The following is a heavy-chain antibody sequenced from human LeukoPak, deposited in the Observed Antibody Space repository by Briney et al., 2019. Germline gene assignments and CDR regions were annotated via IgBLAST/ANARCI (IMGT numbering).Heavy chain of an antibody. CDR3: ARLRYSSGPRMGFDP. CDR2: IYYSGST. V-gene: IGHV4-59*08. J-gene: IGHJ5*02. CDR1: GGSISTYY. D-gene: IGHD6-19*01. Sequence: SETLSLTCTVSGGSISTYYWSWIRQPPGKGLEWIGYIYYSGSTNYNPSLESRVTISVDTSKNQFSLKLSSVTAADTAVYYCARLRYSSGPRMGFDPWGQGTLVTVSS.